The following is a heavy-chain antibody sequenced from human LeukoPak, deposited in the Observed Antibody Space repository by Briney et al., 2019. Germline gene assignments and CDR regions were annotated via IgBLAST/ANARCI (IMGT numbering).Heavy chain of an antibody. CDR1: GFTFSTYL. V-gene: IGHV3-7*01. CDR3: AREGYDFWSGYSFYFDY. D-gene: IGHD3-3*01. J-gene: IGHJ4*02. Sequence: GGSLRLSCAASGFTFSTYLMSWVRQAPGKGLEWVANIKQDGSEKYYVDSVKGRFTISRDSAKNSLYLQMNSLRAEDTAVYYCAREGYDFWSGYSFYFDYWGQGTLVTVSS. CDR2: IKQDGSEK.